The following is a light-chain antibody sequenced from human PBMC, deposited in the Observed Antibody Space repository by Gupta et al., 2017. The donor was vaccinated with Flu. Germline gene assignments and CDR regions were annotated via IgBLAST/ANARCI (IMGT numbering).Light chain of an antibody. CDR1: ALPKQY. CDR2: KDS. CDR3: QSADSSCTVV. V-gene: IGLV3-25*02. Sequence: SYELTQPPSVSVSPGQTARITCSGDALPKQYAYWYQQKPGQAPVLVIYKDSERPSGIPERFSGSSSGTTVTLTISGVQAEDEADYYCQSADSSCTVVFGGGTNLTVL. J-gene: IGLJ2*01.